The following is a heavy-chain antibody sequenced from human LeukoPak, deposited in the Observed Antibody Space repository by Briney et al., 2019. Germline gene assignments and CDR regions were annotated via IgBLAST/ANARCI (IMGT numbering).Heavy chain of an antibody. D-gene: IGHD2-15*01. CDR1: GFTFSSYSM. CDR2: IYHSGST. V-gene: IGHV4-4*02. J-gene: IGHJ2*01. Sequence: GSLRLSCAASGFTFSSYSMNWVRQPPGKGLEWIGEIYHSGSTNYNPSLKSRVTISVDKSKNQFSLKLSSVTAADTAVYYCARGLPHDLWGRGTLVTVSS. CDR3: ARGLPHDL.